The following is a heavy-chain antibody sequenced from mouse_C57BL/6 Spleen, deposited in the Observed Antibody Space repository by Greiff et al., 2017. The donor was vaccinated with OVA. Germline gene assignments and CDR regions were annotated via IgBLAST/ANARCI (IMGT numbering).Heavy chain of an antibody. D-gene: IGHD3-3*01. CDR3: TSYSRAPRDY. V-gene: IGHV6-6*01. Sequence: EVKVEESGGGLVQPGGSMKLSCAASGFTFSDAWMDWVRQSPEKGLEWVAEISNKANNHATYYAESVKARFTISRDDSKSSVYLQMNSFRAEDTGIYYCTSYSRAPRDYWGQGTTLTVSS. CDR2: ISNKANNHAT. CDR1: GFTFSDAW. J-gene: IGHJ2*01.